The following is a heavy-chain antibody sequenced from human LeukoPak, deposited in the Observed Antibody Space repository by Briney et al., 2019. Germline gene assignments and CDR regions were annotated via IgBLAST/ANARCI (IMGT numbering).Heavy chain of an antibody. CDR3: ANHPDYYDSSGYYLDY. J-gene: IGHJ4*02. D-gene: IGHD3-22*01. V-gene: IGHV3-30*18. CDR2: ISYDGSNK. Sequence: GGSLRLSCAASGFTFSSYGMHWVRQAPGKGLEWVAVISYDGSNKYYADSVKGRFTISRDNSKNTLYLQMNSLRAEDTAVYYCANHPDYYDSSGYYLDYWGQGTLVTVSS. CDR1: GFTFSSYG.